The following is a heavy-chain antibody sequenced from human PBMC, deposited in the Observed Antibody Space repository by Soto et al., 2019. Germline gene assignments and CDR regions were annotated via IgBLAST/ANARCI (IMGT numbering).Heavy chain of an antibody. Sequence: ETLSLTCAVYGGSFSGYYWSWIRQPPGKGLEWIGYIYYSGSTNYNPSLKSRVTISVDTSKNQFSLKLSSVTAADTAVYYCARDGSSGYIRYYFDYWGQGTLVTVSS. CDR3: ARDGSSGYIRYYFDY. D-gene: IGHD6-19*01. J-gene: IGHJ4*02. CDR1: GGSFSGYY. CDR2: IYYSGST. V-gene: IGHV4-59*01.